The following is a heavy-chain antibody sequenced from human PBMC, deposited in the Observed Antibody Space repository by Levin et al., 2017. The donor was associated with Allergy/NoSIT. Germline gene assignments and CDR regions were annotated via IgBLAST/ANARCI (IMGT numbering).Heavy chain of an antibody. CDR3: ARDTVRGGNYDYGMDV. D-gene: IGHD3-3*01. J-gene: IGHJ6*02. CDR2: IKQDGSEK. Sequence: LSLTCAASGFTFSSYWMSWVRQAPGKGLEWVANIKQDGSEKYYVDSVKGRFTISRDNAKNSLYLQMNSLRAEDTAVYYCARDTVRGGNYDYGMDVWGQGTTVTVSS. CDR1: GFTFSSYW. V-gene: IGHV3-7*01.